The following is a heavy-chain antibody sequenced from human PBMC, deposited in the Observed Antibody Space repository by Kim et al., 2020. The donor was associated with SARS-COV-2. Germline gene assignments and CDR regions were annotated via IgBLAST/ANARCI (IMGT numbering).Heavy chain of an antibody. CDR1: GFTFSSYG. CDR2: IWYDGSNK. V-gene: IGHV3-33*01. D-gene: IGHD4-17*01. CDR3: AREMDYGDYDTVWAPGVYGMDV. Sequence: GGSLRLSCAASGFTFSSYGMHWVRQAPGKGLEWVAVIWYDGSNKYYADSVKGRFTISRDNSKNTLYLQMNSLRAEDTAVYYCAREMDYGDYDTVWAPGVYGMDVWGQGTTVTVSS. J-gene: IGHJ6*02.